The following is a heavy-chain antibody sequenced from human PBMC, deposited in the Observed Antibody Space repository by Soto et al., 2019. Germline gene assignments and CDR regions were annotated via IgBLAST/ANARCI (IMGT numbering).Heavy chain of an antibody. CDR3: AKAGYCSSPCCYPGRHITGTSYY. CDR1: GFTFSSYA. J-gene: IGHJ4*02. D-gene: IGHD2-2*01. Sequence: GGSLRLSCAASGFTFSSYAISWVRQAPGKGLEWVSAISGSGGSTYYADSVKGRFTISRDNSKNTLYLQMNSLRAEDTAVYYCAKAGYCSSPCCYPGRHITGTSYYWGQGTLVTVSS. V-gene: IGHV3-23*01. CDR2: ISGSGGST.